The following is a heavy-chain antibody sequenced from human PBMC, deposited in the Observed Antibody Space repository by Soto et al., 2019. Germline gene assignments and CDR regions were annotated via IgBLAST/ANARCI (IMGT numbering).Heavy chain of an antibody. J-gene: IGHJ4*02. D-gene: IGHD6-13*01. CDR3: ASFTGQLVHGRYYFDY. CDR2: INAGNGNT. Sequence: ASVKVSRKGSGYTFTSYAMHLVRQAPGQRLEWMGWINAGNGNTKYSQKFQGRVTITRDTSASTAYMELSSLRSEDTAVYYCASFTGQLVHGRYYFDYWGQGTPVTVSS. V-gene: IGHV1-3*01. CDR1: GYTFTSYA.